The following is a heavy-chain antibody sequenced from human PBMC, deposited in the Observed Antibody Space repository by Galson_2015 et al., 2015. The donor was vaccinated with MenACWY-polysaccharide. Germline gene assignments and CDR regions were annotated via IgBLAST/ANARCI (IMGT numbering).Heavy chain of an antibody. CDR2: ISYDGSNK. Sequence: SLRLSCAASGFTFSSYGMHWVRQAPGKGLEWVAVISYDGSNKYYADSVKGRFTISRDNSKNTLYLQMNSLRAEDTAVYYCAKGKRTVTTVDYWGQGTLVTVSS. J-gene: IGHJ4*02. V-gene: IGHV3-30*18. CDR3: AKGKRTVTTVDY. CDR1: GFTFSSYG. D-gene: IGHD4-17*01.